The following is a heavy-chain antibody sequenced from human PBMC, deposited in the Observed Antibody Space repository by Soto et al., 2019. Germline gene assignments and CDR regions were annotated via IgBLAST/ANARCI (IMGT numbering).Heavy chain of an antibody. CDR2: IWYDGSNK. Sequence: QVQLVESGGGVVQPGRSLRLSCAASGFTFSSYGMHWVRQAPGKGLEWVAVIWYDGSNKYYADSVKGRFTISRDNSKNTLYLQMNSLRAEDTAVYYCARDKLLGSTVGYYFDYWGQGTLVTVS. V-gene: IGHV3-33*01. CDR1: GFTFSSYG. J-gene: IGHJ4*02. D-gene: IGHD2-15*01. CDR3: ARDKLLGSTVGYYFDY.